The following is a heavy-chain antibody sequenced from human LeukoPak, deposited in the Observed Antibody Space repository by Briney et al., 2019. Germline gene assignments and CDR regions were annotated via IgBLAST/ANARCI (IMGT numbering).Heavy chain of an antibody. CDR3: ARDSRSSGLTVDY. CDR1: GFTFSSHW. Sequence: GGSLRLSCAASGFTFSSHWMHWVRHAPGKGLVWVSRVNSDGSSTSYADSVTGRFTISRDNAKNTLYLQMNSLRAEDTAVYYCARDSRSSGLTVDYWGQGTLVTVSS. CDR2: VNSDGSST. J-gene: IGHJ4*02. D-gene: IGHD6-19*01. V-gene: IGHV3-74*01.